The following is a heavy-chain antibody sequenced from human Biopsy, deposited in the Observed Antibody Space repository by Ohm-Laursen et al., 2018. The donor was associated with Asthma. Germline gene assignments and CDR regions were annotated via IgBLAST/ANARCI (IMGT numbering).Heavy chain of an antibody. Sequence: SLRLSCSASGFRFPIYGMHWVRQGPGKGPEWVALISYDGIETGYVDSVKGRFTISRDNFRNTVHLQMSSLRPEDSAVYYCTRDRFYNSVTSESFYYGVDVWGQGTTVTVSS. D-gene: IGHD2-21*02. V-gene: IGHV3-30*03. CDR2: ISYDGIET. CDR1: GFRFPIYG. J-gene: IGHJ6*02. CDR3: TRDRFYNSVTSESFYYGVDV.